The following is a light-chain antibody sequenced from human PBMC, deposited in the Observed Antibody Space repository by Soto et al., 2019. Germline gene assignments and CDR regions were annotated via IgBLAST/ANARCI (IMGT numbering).Light chain of an antibody. V-gene: IGKV3-15*01. CDR1: QSVSSN. J-gene: IGKJ1*01. CDR3: QQYNNWPRT. CDR2: GAS. Sequence: EIVMTQSPATLSVSPGERATLSCGASQSVSSNLAWYQQKPGQAPRLLIYGASTRATGIPARFSGSGSGTELTLTISSPQSEDFSVYYCQQYNNWPRTFGQGTKVEIK.